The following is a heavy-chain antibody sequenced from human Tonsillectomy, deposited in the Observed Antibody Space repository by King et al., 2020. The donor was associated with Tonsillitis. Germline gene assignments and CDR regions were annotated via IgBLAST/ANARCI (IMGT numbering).Heavy chain of an antibody. CDR2: IYHSGST. CDR3: ARAVGDYWYFDL. D-gene: IGHD4-23*01. Sequence: LQLQESGSGLVKPSQTLSLTCAVSGGSISSGGYSWSWIRQPPGKGLEWIGYIYHSGSTYYNPTLKSRVTISVDRSKNQFSLKLSSVTAADTAVYYCARAVGDYWYFDLWGRGTLVTVSS. CDR1: GGSISSGGYS. V-gene: IGHV4-30-2*01. J-gene: IGHJ2*01.